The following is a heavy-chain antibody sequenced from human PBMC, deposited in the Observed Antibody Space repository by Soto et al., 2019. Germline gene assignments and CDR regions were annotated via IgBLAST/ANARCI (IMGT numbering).Heavy chain of an antibody. D-gene: IGHD2-8*01. CDR1: VFTFSSLE. CDR2: ISSSGSTI. CDR3: AMGLDH. V-gene: IGHV3-48*03. J-gene: IGHJ4*02. Sequence: WGSLLVSCVSSVFTFSSLEMNWVRQAPGKGLEWVSYISSSGSTIYYADSVKGRFTISRDNAKNSLFLQMNSLGAEDTAVYYCAMGLDHWGPGTMVTVSS.